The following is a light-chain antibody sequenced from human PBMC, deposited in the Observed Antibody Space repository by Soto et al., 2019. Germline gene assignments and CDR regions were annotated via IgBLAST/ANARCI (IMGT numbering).Light chain of an antibody. CDR2: QDN. Sequence: SYELTQPPSVSVSPGQTASITCSGDKLGDKYASWYQQKPGQSPILVIYQDNKRPSGIPERLSGSNSGKTATLTISGTQALDEADYYCQAWDSSMGVVFGGGTKLTVL. CDR3: QAWDSSMGVV. CDR1: KLGDKY. J-gene: IGLJ2*01. V-gene: IGLV3-1*01.